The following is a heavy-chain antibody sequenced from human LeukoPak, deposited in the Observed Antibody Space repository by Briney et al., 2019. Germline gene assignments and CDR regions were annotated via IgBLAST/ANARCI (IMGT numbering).Heavy chain of an antibody. CDR3: AAAATLRDAFDI. Sequence: GGSLRLSCAASGFTFSSYNMNWVRQAPGKGLEWVSSITSSSSHIYYADSVKGRFTISRDNARNSLYLQMNSLRAEDTAVYYCAAAATLRDAFDIWGQGTMVTVSS. J-gene: IGHJ3*02. CDR2: ITSSSSHI. V-gene: IGHV3-21*01. CDR1: GFTFSSYN. D-gene: IGHD2-2*01.